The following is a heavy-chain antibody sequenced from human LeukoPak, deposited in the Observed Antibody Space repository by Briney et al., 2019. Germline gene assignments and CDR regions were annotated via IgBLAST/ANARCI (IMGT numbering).Heavy chain of an antibody. D-gene: IGHD2-21*02. V-gene: IGHV3-66*01. J-gene: IGHJ4*02. Sequence: GGSLRLSCAASEFSVGSNYMTWVRQAPGKGLEWVSLIYSGGSTYYADSVKGRFTISRDNSKNTLYLQMNSLRAEDTAVYYCARFKGAYCGGDCYGADYWGQGTLVTVSS. CDR2: IYSGGST. CDR3: ARFKGAYCGGDCYGADY. CDR1: EFSVGSNY.